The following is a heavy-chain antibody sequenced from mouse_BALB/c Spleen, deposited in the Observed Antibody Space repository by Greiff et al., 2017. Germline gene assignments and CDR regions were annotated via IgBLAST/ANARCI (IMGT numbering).Heavy chain of an antibody. CDR1: GYTFTSYV. CDR2: INPYNDGT. CDR3: AKHLIHYYADGFDY. D-gene: IGHD1-2*01. J-gene: IGHJ2*01. V-gene: IGHV1-14*01. Sequence: VQLQQSGPELVKPGASVKMSCKASGYTFTSYVMHWVKQKPGQGLEWIGYINPYNDGTKYNEKFKGKATLTSDKSSSTAYMELSSLTSEDSAVYYCAKHLIHYYADGFDYWGQGTTLTVSS.